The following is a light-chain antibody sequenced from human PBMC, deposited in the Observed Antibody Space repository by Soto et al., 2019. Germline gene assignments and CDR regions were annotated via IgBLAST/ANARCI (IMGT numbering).Light chain of an antibody. V-gene: IGLV2-23*02. CDR1: SSDVGSYNL. CDR2: EVS. Sequence: QSALTQPAPVSGSPGQSITISCTGTSSDVGSYNLVSWYQQHPGKAPKLTIYEVSKRPSGVSNRFSGSKSGNTASLTISGLQAEDEADYYCCSYAGSSTYVFGTGTKLTVL. CDR3: CSYAGSSTYV. J-gene: IGLJ1*01.